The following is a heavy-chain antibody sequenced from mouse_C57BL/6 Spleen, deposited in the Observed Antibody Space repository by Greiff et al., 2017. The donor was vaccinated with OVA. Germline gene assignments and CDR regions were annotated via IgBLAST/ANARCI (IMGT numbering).Heavy chain of an antibody. CDR2: ISYDGST. CDR1: GYSFTSGYY. Sequence: EVQLQQSGPGLVKPSQSLSLTCSVTGYSFTSGYYWNWIRQFPGNKLEWMGYISYDGSTNYNPTLKNRISITRDTSTNQFFLKLNSVTAEDTATYYCARSSTTVPPDYWGQGTTLTVSS. V-gene: IGHV3-6*01. J-gene: IGHJ2*01. CDR3: ARSSTTVPPDY. D-gene: IGHD1-1*01.